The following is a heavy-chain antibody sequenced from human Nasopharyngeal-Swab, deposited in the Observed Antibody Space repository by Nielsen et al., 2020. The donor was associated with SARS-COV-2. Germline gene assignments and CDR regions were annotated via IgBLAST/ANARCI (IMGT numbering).Heavy chain of an antibody. CDR3: ARGEVGTPLESLDY. J-gene: IGHJ4*02. V-gene: IGHV3-33*01. CDR2: IWYDGSNK. CDR1: GFTFISYG. D-gene: IGHD1-14*01. Sequence: GESLKISCAASGFTFISYGMHWVRQAPGKGLEWVAVIWYDGSNKYYADSVKGRFTISRDNSKNTLYLQMNSLRAEDTAVYYCARGEVGTPLESLDYWGQGTLVTVSS.